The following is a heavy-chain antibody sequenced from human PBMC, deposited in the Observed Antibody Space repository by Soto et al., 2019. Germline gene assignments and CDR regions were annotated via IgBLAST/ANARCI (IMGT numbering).Heavy chain of an antibody. CDR1: GYTFTDYY. V-gene: IGHV1-2*02. CDR3: ARGYSGYYSVDY. Sequence: QVQLVQSGAEVKKPGASVKVSCKASGYTFTDYYIHWVRQAPGQGHEWMGWINPNSGGTNYAQKFQGRVTMTRDTSISTAYMALSRLRSDDTAVYYCARGYSGYYSVDYWGQGTLVTVSS. J-gene: IGHJ4*02. CDR2: INPNSGGT. D-gene: IGHD3-22*01.